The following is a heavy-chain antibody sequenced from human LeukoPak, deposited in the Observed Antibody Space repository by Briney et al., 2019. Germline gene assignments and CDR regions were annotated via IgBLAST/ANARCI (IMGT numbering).Heavy chain of an antibody. CDR1: GGSISSSSYY. CDR2: IYYSGST. J-gene: IGHJ4*02. Sequence: SETLSLTCTVSGGSISSSSYYWGWIRQPPGKGLEWIGSIYYSGSTNYNPSLKSRVTISVDTSKNQFSLKLSSVTAADTAVYYCARGRYSLMDYWGQGTLVTVSS. V-gene: IGHV4-39*07. D-gene: IGHD5-18*01. CDR3: ARGRYSLMDY.